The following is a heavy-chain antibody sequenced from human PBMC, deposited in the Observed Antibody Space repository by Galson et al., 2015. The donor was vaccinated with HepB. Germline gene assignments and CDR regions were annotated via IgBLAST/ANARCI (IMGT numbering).Heavy chain of an antibody. D-gene: IGHD6-13*01. CDR2: ISYDGSNK. CDR3: ARDEGSSADYYYYGMDV. Sequence: SLRLSCAASGFTFSSYAMHWVRQAPGKGLEWVAVISYDGSNKYYADSVKGRFTISRDTSKNTLYLQMNSLRAEDTAVYYCARDEGSSADYYYYGMDVWGQGTTVIVSS. J-gene: IGHJ6*02. CDR1: GFTFSSYA. V-gene: IGHV3-30-3*01.